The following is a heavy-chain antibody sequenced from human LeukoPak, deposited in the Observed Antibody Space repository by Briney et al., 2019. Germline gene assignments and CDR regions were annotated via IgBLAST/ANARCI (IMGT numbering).Heavy chain of an antibody. V-gene: IGHV3-23*01. CDR1: GFTFSSYA. Sequence: PGGSLRLSCAASGFTFSSYAMSWVGQAPGKGLEWVPAISGSGGSTYYADSVKGRFTISRDNSKNTLYLQMNSLRAEDTAVYYCAKWDGSGSPHFDYWGQGTLVTVSS. J-gene: IGHJ4*02. CDR2: ISGSGGST. D-gene: IGHD3-10*01. CDR3: AKWDGSGSPHFDY.